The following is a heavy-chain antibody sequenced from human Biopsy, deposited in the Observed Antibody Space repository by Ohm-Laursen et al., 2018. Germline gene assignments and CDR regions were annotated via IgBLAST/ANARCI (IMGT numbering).Heavy chain of an antibody. V-gene: IGHV1-69*13. Sequence: ASVKVSCNASGGNLRSYGISWVRQAPGQGLEWMGGIMPAFGVVNYGQNFEGRVTIDADDSTTTVDLSSLTSEDTAVYYCARGEAARVNDNYRYRLDHWGQGTTVVVSS. D-gene: IGHD6-6*01. CDR1: GGNLRSYG. J-gene: IGHJ6*02. CDR3: ARGEAARVNDNYRYRLDH. CDR2: IMPAFGVV.